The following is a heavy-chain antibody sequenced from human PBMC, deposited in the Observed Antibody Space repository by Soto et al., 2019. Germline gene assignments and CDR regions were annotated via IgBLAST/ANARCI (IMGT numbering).Heavy chain of an antibody. J-gene: IGHJ5*02. Sequence: SVKVSCMASGGTFSSYTISWVRQAPGQGLEWMGRIIPILDITNYAQKFQGRVTITADKSTSTAYMELSSLRSEDTAVYYCVRELGYCSSTSCLGWFDPWGQGTLVTVSS. V-gene: IGHV1-69*04. CDR2: IIPILDIT. CDR3: VRELGYCSSTSCLGWFDP. D-gene: IGHD2-2*01. CDR1: GGTFSSYT.